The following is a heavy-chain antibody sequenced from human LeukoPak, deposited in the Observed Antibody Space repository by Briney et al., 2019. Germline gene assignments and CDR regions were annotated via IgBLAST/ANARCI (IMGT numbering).Heavy chain of an antibody. V-gene: IGHV4-59*08. J-gene: IGHJ4*02. CDR3: AKHYVFVYGGSSFDY. CDR2: IYYSGST. D-gene: IGHD2-8*01. CDR1: GGSISSYY. Sequence: SETLSLTCTVSGGSISSYYWSWIRQPPGKGLEWIGYIYYSGSTNYNPSLKSRVTISVDTSKNQFSLKLSSVTAADTAVYYCAKHYVFVYGGSSFDYWGQGALVTVSS.